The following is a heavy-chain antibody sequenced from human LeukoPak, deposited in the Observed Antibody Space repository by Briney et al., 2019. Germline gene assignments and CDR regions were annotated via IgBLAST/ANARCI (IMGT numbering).Heavy chain of an antibody. CDR1: GGSISSYY. D-gene: IGHD5-18*01. Sequence: SETLSLTCTVSGGSISSYYWSWIRQPPGKGLGWIGYIYYSGSTNYNPSLKSRVTISVDTSKNQFSLKLSSVTAADTAVYYCARSGYSYAPIYYFDYWGQGTLVTVSS. CDR3: ARSGYSYAPIYYFDY. V-gene: IGHV4-59*01. CDR2: IYYSGST. J-gene: IGHJ4*02.